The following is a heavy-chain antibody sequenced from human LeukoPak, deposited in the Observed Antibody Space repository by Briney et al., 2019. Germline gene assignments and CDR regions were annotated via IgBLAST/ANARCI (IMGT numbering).Heavy chain of an antibody. V-gene: IGHV1-18*01. Sequence: PGASVRVSCQASGYTFTSYDISWLRQATGQGLEWMGWVSPDSGNTGYSRKFQGRVTMTTDTSTSTAYMELRSLRSDDTAVYYCARVFLGPTVTTDYWGQGTLVTVSS. J-gene: IGHJ4*02. CDR1: GYTFTSYD. D-gene: IGHD4-17*01. CDR3: ARVFLGPTVTTDY. CDR2: VSPDSGNT.